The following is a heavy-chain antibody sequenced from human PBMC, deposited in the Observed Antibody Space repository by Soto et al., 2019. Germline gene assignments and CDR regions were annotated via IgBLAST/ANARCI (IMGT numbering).Heavy chain of an antibody. V-gene: IGHV1-8*01. CDR1: GYTFTSYD. CDR3: ARPFYYYDTRVFGY. CDR2: MNPNSGNT. J-gene: IGHJ4*02. D-gene: IGHD3-22*01. Sequence: QVQLVQSGAEVKKPGASVKVSCKASGYTFTSYDINWVRQATGQGLEWMGWMNPNSGNTGYAQKFQGRVTMTRNTSISTAYMELSSLRSEDTAVYYCARPFYYYDTRVFGYWGQGTLVTVSS.